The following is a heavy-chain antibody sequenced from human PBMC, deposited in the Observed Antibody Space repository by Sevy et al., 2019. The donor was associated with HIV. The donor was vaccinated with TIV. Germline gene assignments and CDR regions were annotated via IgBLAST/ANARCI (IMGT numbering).Heavy chain of an antibody. J-gene: IGHJ4*02. V-gene: IGHV1-3*01. Sequence: ASVKVSCKASGYTFTSYAMHWVRQAPGQRLEWMGWINAGNGNKKYSQKFQGRVTITREKSASTAYMELSSLRSEDTAVYYWASSIGGSYRVALDYWGQGTLVTVSS. CDR2: INAGNGNK. CDR1: GYTFTSYA. CDR3: ASSIGGSYRVALDY. D-gene: IGHD1-26*01.